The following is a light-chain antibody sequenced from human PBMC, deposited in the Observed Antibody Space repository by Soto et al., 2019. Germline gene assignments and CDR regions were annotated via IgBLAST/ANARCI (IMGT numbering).Light chain of an antibody. CDR3: QQRSNWPPPT. CDR1: QSVSNDF. Sequence: IVLAQSLGILSLSPWERATLSWGAIQSVSNDFLAWYQQKPGQAPRLLIYGASTRATDVPDRFSGSGSGADFTLTISSLEPEDFAVYYCQQRSNWPPPTFGGGTKVDIK. J-gene: IGKJ4*01. CDR2: GAS. V-gene: IGKV3D-20*02.